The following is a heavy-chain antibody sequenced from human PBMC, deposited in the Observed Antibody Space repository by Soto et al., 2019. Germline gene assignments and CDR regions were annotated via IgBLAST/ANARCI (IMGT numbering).Heavy chain of an antibody. CDR2: ITGSGGST. D-gene: IGHD4-17*01. J-gene: IGHJ4*02. CDR3: AKDRYGDYGGIDY. Sequence: GSLRLSCAASGFTFSTYAMIWVRQAPGKGLEWVSVITGSGGSTYYADSVKRRFTISRDTSKNTLFLQMNSLRAEDTAVYYCAKDRYGDYGGIDYWGQGTMVTVSS. V-gene: IGHV3-23*01. CDR1: GFTFSTYA.